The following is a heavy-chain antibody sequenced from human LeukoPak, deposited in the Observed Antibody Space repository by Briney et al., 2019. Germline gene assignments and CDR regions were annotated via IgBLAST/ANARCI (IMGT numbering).Heavy chain of an antibody. J-gene: IGHJ4*02. CDR2: IYYSGST. CDR3: ARARLEAIVGAKYFDY. D-gene: IGHD1-26*01. V-gene: IGHV4-59*01. CDR1: GGPISSYY. Sequence: SETLSLTCTVSGGPISSYYWSWIRQPPGKGLEWIGYIYYSGSTNYNPSLKSRVTISVDTSKNQFSLKLSSVTAADTAGYYCARARLEAIVGAKYFDYWGQGTLVTVSS.